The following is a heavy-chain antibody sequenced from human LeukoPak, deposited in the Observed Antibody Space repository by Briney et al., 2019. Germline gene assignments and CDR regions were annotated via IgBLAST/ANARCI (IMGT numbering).Heavy chain of an antibody. V-gene: IGHV4-39*07. Sequence: SETLSLTCAVSRGSITNSSCYWGWIRQPPGKGLEWIGEINRSGSTNYNPSLKSRVTISVDTSKNQFSLKLSSVTAADTAVYYCARGPIVVVTARTFDYWGQGTLVTVSS. CDR3: ARGPIVVVTARTFDY. D-gene: IGHD2-21*02. CDR1: RGSITNSSCY. J-gene: IGHJ4*02. CDR2: INRSGST.